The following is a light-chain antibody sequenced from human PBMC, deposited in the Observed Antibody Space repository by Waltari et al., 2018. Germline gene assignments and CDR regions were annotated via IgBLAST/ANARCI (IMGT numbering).Light chain of an antibody. CDR2: LGS. CDR1: QSLLHRNGNNY. J-gene: IGKJ1*01. V-gene: IGKV2-28*01. CDR3: MQSLQTLWT. Sequence: DIVVIQSPLSLPLTPGEPASISCRSSQSLLHRNGNNYLYWYLQKPGQSPQVLIYLGSNRASGVPDRFSGSGSCTDFTLRISRVEAEDVGVYYCMQSLQTLWTFGPGTKVEIK.